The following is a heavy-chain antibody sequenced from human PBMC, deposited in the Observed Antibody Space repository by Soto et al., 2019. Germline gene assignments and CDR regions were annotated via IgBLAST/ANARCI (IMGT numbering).Heavy chain of an antibody. CDR1: GGTFSSYA. J-gene: IGHJ4*02. CDR3: ARGPREGPGDY. V-gene: IGHV1-69*13. Sequence: SVKGYFKASGGTFSSYAISLVRQAPGQGLEWMGGIIPIFGTANYAQKFQGRVTITADESTSTAYMELSSLRSEDTAVYYCARGPREGPGDYWGQGTLVTVSS. D-gene: IGHD1-26*01. CDR2: IIPIFGTA.